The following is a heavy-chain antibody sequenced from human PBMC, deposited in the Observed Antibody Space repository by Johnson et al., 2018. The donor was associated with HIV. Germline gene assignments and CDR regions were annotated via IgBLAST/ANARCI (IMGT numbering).Heavy chain of an antibody. J-gene: IGHJ3*02. D-gene: IGHD3-10*02. CDR2: INWNGGTT. CDR3: ARNPLFSAFDI. Sequence: WVSGINWNGGTTGYADSVKGRFTISRDNAKNSLYLQMNSLRAEDTAVYYCARNPLFSAFDIWGQGTMVTVSS. V-gene: IGHV3-20*03.